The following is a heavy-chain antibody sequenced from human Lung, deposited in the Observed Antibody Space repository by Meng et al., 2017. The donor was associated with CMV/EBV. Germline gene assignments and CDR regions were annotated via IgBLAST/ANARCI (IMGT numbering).Heavy chain of an antibody. Sequence: ASVXVSXKASGYTFTTYDINWVRQATGQGLEWMGWMNPNSGNTGYAQKFQGRVTLTRVTSISTAYMELSSLTSDDTAVYYCARTRIEVEPDGRKIKYYNYGKDVXGQGXTVTVSS. J-gene: IGHJ6*02. V-gene: IGHV1-8*01. CDR2: MNPNSGNT. CDR1: GYTFTTYD. CDR3: ARTRIEVEPDGRKIKYYNYGKDV. D-gene: IGHD2-2*01.